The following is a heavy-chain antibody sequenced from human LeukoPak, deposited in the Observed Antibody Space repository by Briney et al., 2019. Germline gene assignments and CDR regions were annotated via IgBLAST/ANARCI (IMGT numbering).Heavy chain of an antibody. D-gene: IGHD3-22*01. CDR1: GDSINSLDL. V-gene: IGHV4-4*02. J-gene: IGHJ4*02. CDR2: MHLSGTT. CDR3: AGLVGRYSSGLYYYYFDY. Sequence: SGTLSLTCTVSGDSINSLDLWSWVRQPPGKGLEWIGEMHLSGTTHSNPSVKSRVTISIDKSKNQFFLNLSSVTAADTAVYYCAGLVGRYSSGLYYYYFDYWGQGTLVTVSS.